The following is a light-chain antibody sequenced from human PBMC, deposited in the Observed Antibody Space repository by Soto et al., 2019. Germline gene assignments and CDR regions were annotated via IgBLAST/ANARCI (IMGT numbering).Light chain of an antibody. V-gene: IGLV1-40*01. CDR2: QYF. CDR1: SFNIGAGYD. Sequence: QPALTQPPSVSGAPGERVTISCTGASFNIGAGYDVHWYQHLPGTAPKLLIYQYFSRPSGVPDRFSGSKSGTSASLAITGLQAEDEADYYCQSYDNSLSAWVFGGGTKLTVL. CDR3: QSYDNSLSAWV. J-gene: IGLJ3*02.